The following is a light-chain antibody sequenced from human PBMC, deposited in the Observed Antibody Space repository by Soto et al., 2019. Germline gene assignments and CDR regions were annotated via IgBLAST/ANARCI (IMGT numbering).Light chain of an antibody. CDR3: QQYSTFWT. CDR1: QMIYTW. V-gene: IGKV1-5*03. Sequence: DIQMTQSPSTLSASVGDRVTITCRASQMIYTWLAWYQRKPGKAPKLLIYEASSLDVGVPSRFSGSGSGTEFTLTISSLQLEDFATYYCQQYSTFWTFGQGTK. J-gene: IGKJ1*01. CDR2: EAS.